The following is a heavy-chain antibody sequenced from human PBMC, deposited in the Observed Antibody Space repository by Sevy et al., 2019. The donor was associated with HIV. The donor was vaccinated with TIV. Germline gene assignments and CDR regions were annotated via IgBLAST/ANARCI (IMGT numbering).Heavy chain of an antibody. Sequence: GGSLRLSCAASEFTFNTYAMSWVRQAPGKGLEWVSVISFSSRDTYYADSVKGRFTISRDNSKNTLYLQMNSLRAEDTAVYYCARDRVSGSYYTGDFDYWGQGTLVTVSS. CDR3: ARDRVSGSYYTGDFDY. J-gene: IGHJ4*02. CDR2: ISFSSRDT. V-gene: IGHV3-23*01. D-gene: IGHD3-10*01. CDR1: EFTFNTYA.